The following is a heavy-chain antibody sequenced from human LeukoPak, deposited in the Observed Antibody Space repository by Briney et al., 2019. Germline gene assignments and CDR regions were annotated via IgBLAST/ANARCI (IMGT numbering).Heavy chain of an antibody. D-gene: IGHD3-22*01. CDR2: ITNNGGAM. CDR1: GFTFSDYY. CDR3: ARALADTRGYYLGFDY. Sequence: PGRSLRLSCVASGFTFSDYYMGWIRQAPGKGLEWISYITNNGGAMFYADSLKGRLTIFRDDAKKSLYLQMNSLRPDDTALYYCARALADTRGYYLGFDYWGQGTLVTVSS. V-gene: IGHV3-11*04. J-gene: IGHJ4*02.